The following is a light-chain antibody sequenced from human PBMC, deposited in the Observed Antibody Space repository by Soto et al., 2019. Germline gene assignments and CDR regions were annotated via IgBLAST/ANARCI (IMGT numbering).Light chain of an antibody. CDR2: DVN. CDR3: CSYAGGFTWV. V-gene: IGLV2-11*01. J-gene: IGLJ3*02. Sequence: QSALTQPRSVSGSPGQSVTISCTGTSSEVGGYDYVSWYQQHPGKAPKLMIYDVNKRPSGVPDRFSGSKSGNTASLTISGLQAEDEADYYCCSYAGGFTWVFGGGTKLTVL. CDR1: SSEVGGYDY.